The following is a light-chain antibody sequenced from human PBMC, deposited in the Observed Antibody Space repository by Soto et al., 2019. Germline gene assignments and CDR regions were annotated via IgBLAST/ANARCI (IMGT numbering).Light chain of an antibody. Sequence: ELVLTQSPATLSLSPGERATLSCRASQSVSSYLAWYQQKPGQAPRLLIYDASNRATGIPARFSGSGSGTDFTLTISSLDPEDFAVYYCQQRSNWQLTFGGRTKVAIK. CDR2: DAS. CDR3: QQRSNWQLT. CDR1: QSVSSY. J-gene: IGKJ4*01. V-gene: IGKV3-11*01.